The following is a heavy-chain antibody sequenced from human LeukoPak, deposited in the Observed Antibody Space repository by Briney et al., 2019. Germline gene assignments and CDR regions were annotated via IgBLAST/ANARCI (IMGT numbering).Heavy chain of an antibody. CDR3: ARRADRSTYYDILTGYPRDY. D-gene: IGHD3-9*01. V-gene: IGHV4-39*01. CDR2: IYYSGST. CDR1: GGSISSSSYY. J-gene: IGHJ4*02. Sequence: SETLSLTCTVSGGSISSSSYYWGWIRQPPGKGLEWIGSIYYSGSTYYNPSLKSRVTISVDTSKNQFSLKLSSVTAADTALYYCARRADRSTYYDILTGYPRDYWGQGTLVTVSS.